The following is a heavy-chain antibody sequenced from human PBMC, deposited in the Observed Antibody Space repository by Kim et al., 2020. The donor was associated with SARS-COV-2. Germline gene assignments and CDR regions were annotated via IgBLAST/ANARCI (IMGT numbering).Heavy chain of an antibody. CDR1: GGSISSGDYY. CDR2: MYFTGST. J-gene: IGHJ6*02. V-gene: IGHV4-30-4*01. D-gene: IGHD6-19*01. Sequence: SETLSLTCTVSGGSISSGDYYWSWIRQPPGKALEWIGYMYFTGSTYYNPSLKSRISISRDTSKNQFSLRLSSVTAADTAVYYCARQNYFRPGVAVPGRLPPGDYYCGMDVWGQGTRVTVSS. CDR3: ARQNYFRPGVAVPGRLPPGDYYCGMDV.